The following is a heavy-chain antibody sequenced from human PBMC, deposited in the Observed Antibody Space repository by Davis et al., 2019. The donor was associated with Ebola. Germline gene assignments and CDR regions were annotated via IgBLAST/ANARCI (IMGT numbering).Heavy chain of an antibody. CDR2: MNPNSGNT. CDR3: ARKAVYGGGPDY. V-gene: IGHV1-8*01. D-gene: IGHD4-23*01. CDR1: GYTFTSYD. Sequence: ASVKVSCKASGYTFTSYDINWVRQATGQGLEWMGWMNPNSGNTGYAQKFQGRVTMTRNTSISTAYMELSSLRSEDTAVYYCARKAVYGGGPDYWGQGTLVTVSS. J-gene: IGHJ4*02.